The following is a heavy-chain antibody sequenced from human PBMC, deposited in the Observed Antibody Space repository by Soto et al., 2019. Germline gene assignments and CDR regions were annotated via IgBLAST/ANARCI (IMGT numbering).Heavy chain of an antibody. J-gene: IGHJ4*02. CDR2: ISGSGGST. CDR3: AKDPHFAWGYFDY. Sequence: GGSLRLSCAASGFTFSSYAMSWVRQAPGKGLEWVSAISGSGGSTYYASSVKGRFTISRDNSKNTLYLQMNSLRAEDTAVYYCAKDPHFAWGYFDYWGQGTLVTVSS. V-gene: IGHV3-23*01. D-gene: IGHD7-27*01. CDR1: GFTFSSYA.